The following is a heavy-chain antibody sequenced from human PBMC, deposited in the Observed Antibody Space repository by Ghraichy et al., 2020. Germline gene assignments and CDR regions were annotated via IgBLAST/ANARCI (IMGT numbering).Heavy chain of an antibody. D-gene: IGHD2-15*01. J-gene: IGHJ5*02. CDR1: GGSISSSSYY. V-gene: IGHV4-39*01. CDR2: IYYSGST. Sequence: SETLSLTCTVSGGSISSSSYYWGWIRQPPGKGLEWIGSIYYSGSTYYNPSLKSRVTISVDTSKNQFSLKLNSVTAADTAVYYCARQRAAARPWGQRTLLTVSS. CDR3: ARQRAAARP.